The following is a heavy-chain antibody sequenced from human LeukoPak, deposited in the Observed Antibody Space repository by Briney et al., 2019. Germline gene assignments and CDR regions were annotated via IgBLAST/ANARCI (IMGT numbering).Heavy chain of an antibody. CDR2: IIPILGIA. V-gene: IGHV1-69*04. CDR1: GYTFTSYG. D-gene: IGHD5-24*01. Sequence: ASVKVSCKASGYTFTSYGISWVRQAPGQGLEWMGRIIPILGIANYAQKFQGRVTITADKSTSTAYMELSSLRSEDTAVYYCATDLVEMATITSYWGQGTLVTVSS. J-gene: IGHJ4*02. CDR3: ATDLVEMATITSY.